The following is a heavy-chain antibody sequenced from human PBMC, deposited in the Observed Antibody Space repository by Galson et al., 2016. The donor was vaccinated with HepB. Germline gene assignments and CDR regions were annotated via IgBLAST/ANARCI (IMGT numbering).Heavy chain of an antibody. D-gene: IGHD3-22*01. V-gene: IGHV1-18*04. CDR3: VRDRKTFYYDRSGVWYLDY. CDR2: ISPYNGNT. Sequence: SVKVSCKASGYTFTSHGISWVRQAPGQGLEWMGWISPYNGNTMYAQQLQGRVAMTTDTSTNTAYMELTSLRSDDTAVYYCVRDRKTFYYDRSGVWYLDYWGQGTQVTVPS. J-gene: IGHJ4*02. CDR1: GYTFTSHG.